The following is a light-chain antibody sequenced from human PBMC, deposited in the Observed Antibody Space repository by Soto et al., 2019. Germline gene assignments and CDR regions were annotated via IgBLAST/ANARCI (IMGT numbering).Light chain of an antibody. Sequence: QSVLTQPASVSGSPGQSITISCTGTSSEVGGYNYVSWYQQHPGKAPKLMIYDVSNRPSGVSNRFSGSKSGNTASLTISGLQAEDEADYYCSSYTSSSTRVFGTGTKVTV. CDR3: SSYTSSSTRV. CDR1: SSEVGGYNY. V-gene: IGLV2-14*01. CDR2: DVS. J-gene: IGLJ1*01.